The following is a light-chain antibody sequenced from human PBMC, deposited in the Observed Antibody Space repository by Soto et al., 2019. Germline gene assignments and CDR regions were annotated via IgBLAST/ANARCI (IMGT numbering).Light chain of an antibody. CDR1: QSVSSSF. J-gene: IGKJ1*01. Sequence: EIVMTQSPATLSVSPGERATLSCRASQSVSSSFLAWYQQKPGQAPRLLIYGASNRATGIPDRFSGSGSETDFTLTISRLEPEDFAVYYCQQYGSSGTFGQGTKVDIK. CDR2: GAS. V-gene: IGKV3-20*01. CDR3: QQYGSSGT.